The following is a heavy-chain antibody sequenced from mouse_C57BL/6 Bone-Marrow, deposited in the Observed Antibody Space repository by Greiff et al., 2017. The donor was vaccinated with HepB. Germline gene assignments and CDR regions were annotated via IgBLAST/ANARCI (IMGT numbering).Heavy chain of an antibody. V-gene: IGHV3-6*01. Sequence: ESGPGLVKPSQSLSLTCSVTGYSITSGYYWNWIRQFPGNKLEWMGYISYDGSNNYNPSLKNRISITRDTSKNQFFLKLNSVTTEDTATYYCAREAAQATWGFAYWGQGTLVTVSA. CDR3: AREAAQATWGFAY. D-gene: IGHD3-2*02. CDR2: ISYDGSN. CDR1: GYSITSGYY. J-gene: IGHJ3*01.